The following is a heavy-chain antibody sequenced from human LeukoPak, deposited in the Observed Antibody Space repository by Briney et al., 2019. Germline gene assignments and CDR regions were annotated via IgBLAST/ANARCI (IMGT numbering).Heavy chain of an antibody. CDR2: IFSGGST. CDR3: ARGQFDY. V-gene: IGHV3-53*01. Sequence: PGGSLRLSCAASGFTFSSYWMSWVRQAPGKGLEWVSVIFSGGSTKYADSVKGRFTISRDISNNTLYLQMNSLRAEDTAIYYCARGQFDYWGQGTLVTVSS. CDR1: GFTFSSYW. J-gene: IGHJ4*02.